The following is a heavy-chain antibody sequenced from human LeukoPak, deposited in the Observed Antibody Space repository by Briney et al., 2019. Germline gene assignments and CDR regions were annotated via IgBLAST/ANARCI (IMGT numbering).Heavy chain of an antibody. CDR3: ARELELPPPYYYYYMDV. D-gene: IGHD1-7*01. V-gene: IGHV3-48*01. CDR2: ISSSSSTI. Sequence: GGSLRLSCAASGFTFSSYEMNWVRQAPGKGLEWVSYISSSSSTIYYADSVKGRFTISRDNAKNSLYLQMNSLRAEDTAVYYCARELELPPPYYYYYMDVWGKGTTVTVSS. CDR1: GFTFSSYE. J-gene: IGHJ6*03.